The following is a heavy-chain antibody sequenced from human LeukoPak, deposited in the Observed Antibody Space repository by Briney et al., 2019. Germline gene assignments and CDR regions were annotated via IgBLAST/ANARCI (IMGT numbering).Heavy chain of an antibody. Sequence: SETLSLTCTVSGHSISTYFWRWIRQPAGKGLEWIGRIYTGGSTTYNPSLKSRVTMSIDTSKNQFSLKLSSVTAADTAVYYCARRFSYYDFWSGYYTGGFDYWGQGTLVTVSS. D-gene: IGHD3-3*01. CDR3: ARRFSYYDFWSGYYTGGFDY. J-gene: IGHJ4*02. V-gene: IGHV4-4*07. CDR1: GHSISTYF. CDR2: IYTGGST.